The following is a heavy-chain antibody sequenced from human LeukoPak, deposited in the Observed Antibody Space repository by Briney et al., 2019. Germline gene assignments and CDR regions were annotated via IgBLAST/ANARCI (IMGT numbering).Heavy chain of an antibody. CDR1: GFTFSSYA. J-gene: IGHJ4*02. CDR2: ISYDGSNK. D-gene: IGHD3-22*01. CDR3: AKAVDMMLSSGHTDY. V-gene: IGHV3-30-3*01. Sequence: GGSLRLSCAASGFTFSSYAMHWVRQAPGKGLEWVAVISYDGSNKYYADSVKGRFTISRDNSKNTLYLQMNSLRAEDTALYYCAKAVDMMLSSGHTDYWGQGTLVTVSS.